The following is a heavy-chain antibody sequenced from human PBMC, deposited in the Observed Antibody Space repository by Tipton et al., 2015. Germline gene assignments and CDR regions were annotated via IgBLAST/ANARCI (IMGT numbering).Heavy chain of an antibody. Sequence: SLRLSCEASGFTFINYVMNWVRQAPGKGLEWVSTISSSGGATYYADSVKGRFTISRDNSKNTVYLQLNSLRAEDTAVYYCAKDSGAVGGYFYYYGMDVWGQGTTVTVSS. D-gene: IGHD6-19*01. V-gene: IGHV3-23*01. CDR3: AKDSGAVGGYFYYYGMDV. CDR1: GFTFINYV. CDR2: ISSSGGAT. J-gene: IGHJ6*02.